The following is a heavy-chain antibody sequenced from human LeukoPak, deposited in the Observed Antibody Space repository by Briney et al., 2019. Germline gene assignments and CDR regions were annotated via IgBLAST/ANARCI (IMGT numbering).Heavy chain of an antibody. CDR2: IKSRGGGETT. J-gene: IGHJ4*02. CDR3: AWQTKYDFWRMDY. Sequence: GGSLRLSCAASGFGFTAAWMSWVRQAPGKGPEWVGRIKSRGGGETTDYAAPVTGRITISRDDSQNTLYLQINGLKIEDTGVYYCAWQTKYDFWRMDYGGLGTLVTVSS. V-gene: IGHV3-15*01. CDR1: GFGFTAAW. D-gene: IGHD3-3*01.